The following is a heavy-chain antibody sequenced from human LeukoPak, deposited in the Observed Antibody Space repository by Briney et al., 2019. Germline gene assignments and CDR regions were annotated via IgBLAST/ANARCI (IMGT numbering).Heavy chain of an antibody. CDR2: IKNDGAVK. CDR3: AKDSYSKGDF. Sequence: SGGSLTLSCAASGFTFSYYWMTWVRQAPGKGLEWVANIKNDGAVKNYVDSVKGRFTISRDNAKNSLYLQMNSLRAEDTAVYYCAKDSYSKGDFWGQGVLVTVSS. J-gene: IGHJ4*02. D-gene: IGHD6-13*01. CDR1: GFTFSYYW. V-gene: IGHV3-7*01.